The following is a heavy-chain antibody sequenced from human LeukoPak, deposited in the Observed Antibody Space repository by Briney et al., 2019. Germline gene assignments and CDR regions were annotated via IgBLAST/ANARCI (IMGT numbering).Heavy chain of an antibody. CDR2: IYPGDSDT. CDR3: ARNGDRRAYYYYGMDV. CDR1: GYSFTSYW. J-gene: IGHJ6*02. V-gene: IGHV5-51*01. Sequence: GESLKISCKGSGYSFTSYWIGWVRQMPGKGLEWMGIIYPGDSDTRYSPSFQGQVTISADKSISTAYLQWSSLKASDTAMYYCARNGDRRAYYYYGMDVWGQGTTVTVSS. D-gene: IGHD4-17*01.